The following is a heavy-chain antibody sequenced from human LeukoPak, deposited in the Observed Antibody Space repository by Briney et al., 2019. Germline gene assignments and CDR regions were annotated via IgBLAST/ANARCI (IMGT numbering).Heavy chain of an antibody. Sequence: SETLSLTCSVSGDSLGIYKWSWIRQPPGKGLEWIAHISSSGSAIYNPSLKSRVSMAVDTSKNQFSLRVTSVTAADTAVYYCARVNSGQWPFDYWGQGTLVTVSS. V-gene: IGHV4-4*09. CDR1: GDSLGIYK. CDR2: ISSSGSA. D-gene: IGHD6-19*01. J-gene: IGHJ4*02. CDR3: ARVNSGQWPFDY.